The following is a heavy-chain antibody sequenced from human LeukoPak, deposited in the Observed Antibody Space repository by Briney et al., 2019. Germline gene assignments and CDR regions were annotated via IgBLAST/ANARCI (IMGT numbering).Heavy chain of an antibody. V-gene: IGHV3-23*01. J-gene: IGHJ1*01. D-gene: IGHD5-18*01. CDR2: ISGSGGST. CDR1: GFTFSSYA. CDR3: AKVPNRYSYGRYSYFQH. Sequence: GGSLRLSCAASGFTFSSYAMSWVRQAPGKGLEWVSAISGSGGSTYYADSVKGRFTISRDNSKNTLYLQMNSLRAEDTAVYYCAKVPNRYSYGRYSYFQHWGQGTLVTVSS.